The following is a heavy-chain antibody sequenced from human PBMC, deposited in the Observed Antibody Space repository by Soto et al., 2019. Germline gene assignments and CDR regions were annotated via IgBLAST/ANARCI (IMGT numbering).Heavy chain of an antibody. J-gene: IGHJ4*02. CDR2: IRSKTNSYAT. D-gene: IGHD6-19*01. CDR1: GFTFGGSA. Sequence: PGGSLRLSCAASGFTFGGSAMHWVRQASGKGLEWVGHIRSKTNSYATAYAESVKGRFTISRDDSMNTAYPQMNSLKTEDTAVYFCTRQTDAVQWMVVPTDYNFDYWGQGNLVTVSS. CDR3: TRQTDAVQWMVVPTDYNFDY. V-gene: IGHV3-73*01.